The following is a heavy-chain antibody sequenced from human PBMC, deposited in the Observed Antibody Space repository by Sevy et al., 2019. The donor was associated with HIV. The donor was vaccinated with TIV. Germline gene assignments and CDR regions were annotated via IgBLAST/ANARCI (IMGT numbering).Heavy chain of an antibody. Sequence: SETLSLTCTVSGGSITSLYWNWIRQPPGKGLEWIVNIYYNGHVNYNPSLKSRVTLSLDTSKNLLSLRLSSVTAADTAMYYCAGENAWGRGYSWGQGTLVTVSS. CDR2: IYYNGHV. V-gene: IGHV4-59*08. D-gene: IGHD1-26*01. CDR1: GGSITSLY. J-gene: IGHJ4*02. CDR3: AGENAWGRGYS.